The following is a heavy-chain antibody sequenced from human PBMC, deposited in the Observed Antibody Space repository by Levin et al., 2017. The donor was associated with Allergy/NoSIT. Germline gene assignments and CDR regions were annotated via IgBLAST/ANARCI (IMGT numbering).Heavy chain of an antibody. D-gene: IGHD3-10*01. CDR1: GGSVTSGSYY. J-gene: IGHJ6*01. Sequence: PSETLSLTCTVSGGSVTSGSYYWSWIRQSPGKGLEWVGYIFFTGTTNYNPSLKSRITISIDTSKNQFSLKVSSVAAADTAVYYCARDSAAHGMDAWGAGTTVTVSS. CDR3: ARDSAAHGMDA. V-gene: IGHV4-61*01. CDR2: IFFTGTT.